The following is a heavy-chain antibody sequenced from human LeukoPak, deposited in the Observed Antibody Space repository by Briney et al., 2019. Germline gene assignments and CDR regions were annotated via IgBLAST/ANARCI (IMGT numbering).Heavy chain of an antibody. CDR2: ISSSSSTI. Sequence: GGSLRLSCAASGFTFSSYSMNWVRQAPGKRLEWVSYISSSSSTIYYADSVKGRFTISRDNAKNSLYLQMNSLRAEDTAVYYCVELGITMIGGVWGKGTTVTISS. CDR3: VELGITMIGGV. CDR1: GFTFSSYS. V-gene: IGHV3-48*01. D-gene: IGHD3-10*02. J-gene: IGHJ6*04.